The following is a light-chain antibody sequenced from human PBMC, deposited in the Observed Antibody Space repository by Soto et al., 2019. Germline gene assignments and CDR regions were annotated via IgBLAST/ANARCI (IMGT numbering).Light chain of an antibody. V-gene: IGLV2-14*01. CDR3: SSYTSSSTLDYV. Sequence: QSVLTQPASVSGSPGQSITISCTGTSSDVGGYNYVSWYQQHPGKAPKLMIYEVSNRPSGVSNRFSGSKSGNTASLTIYGLQAEDEADYYCSSYTSSSTLDYVFGTGTKLTVL. J-gene: IGLJ1*01. CDR1: SSDVGGYNY. CDR2: EVS.